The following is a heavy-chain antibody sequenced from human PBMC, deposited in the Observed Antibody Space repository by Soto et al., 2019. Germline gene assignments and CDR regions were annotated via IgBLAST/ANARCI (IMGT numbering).Heavy chain of an antibody. CDR3: AKGGPDGFCSGGRCYFDY. CDR2: ISWNSNII. D-gene: IGHD2-15*01. CDR1: GFTFSRYA. V-gene: IGHV3-9*01. Sequence: GGSLRLSCAASGFTFSRYAMSWVRQAPGKGLEWVSAISWNSNIIGFADSVKGRFTISRDNAKNSLYLQMNSLRPEDTALYYCAKGGPDGFCSGGRCYFDYWGQGTLVTVSS. J-gene: IGHJ4*02.